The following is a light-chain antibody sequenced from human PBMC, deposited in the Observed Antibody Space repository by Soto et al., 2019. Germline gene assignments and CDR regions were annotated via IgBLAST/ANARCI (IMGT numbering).Light chain of an antibody. CDR3: CSHTGNTHYFG. CDR1: SGDVGAYDY. Sequence: QSVLTQPASVSGSPGQSVTISCTGTSGDVGAYDYVSWYQQHPGKAPKLMIYEVSKRPSGVPDRFSGSKSGDTASLTVSGLQADDEADYYCCSHTGNTHYFGFGTGTKVTVL. J-gene: IGLJ1*01. CDR2: EVS. V-gene: IGLV2-8*01.